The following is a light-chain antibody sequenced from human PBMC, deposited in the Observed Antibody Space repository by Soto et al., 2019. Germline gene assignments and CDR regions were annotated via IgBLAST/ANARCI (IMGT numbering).Light chain of an antibody. CDR2: DAS. V-gene: IGKV1-39*01. CDR1: QSVRSW. CDR3: QQSYSTQIT. J-gene: IGKJ5*01. Sequence: DIQMTQSPSTLSASVGDRVTITCRASQSVRSWLAWYQQEPGRAPKFLIYDASSLQSGVPSRFSGSGSGTDFTLTISSLQPEDFATYYCQQSYSTQITFGQGTRLEIK.